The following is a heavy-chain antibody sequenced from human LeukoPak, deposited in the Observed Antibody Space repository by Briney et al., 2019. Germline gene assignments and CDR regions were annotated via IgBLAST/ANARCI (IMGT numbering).Heavy chain of an antibody. D-gene: IGHD2-8*01. V-gene: IGHV1-18*01. CDR1: GYTLSGFG. J-gene: IGHJ4*02. Sequence: ASVKVSCRASGYTLSGFGISWVRQAPGQGLEWVGWITTYNGDKKYAERFQGRVTMTTDTSTSTYYMEPRNLRTDDTATYYCARDCSNGVCYPRDYWGQGTLVSV. CDR2: ITTYNGDK. CDR3: ARDCSNGVCYPRDY.